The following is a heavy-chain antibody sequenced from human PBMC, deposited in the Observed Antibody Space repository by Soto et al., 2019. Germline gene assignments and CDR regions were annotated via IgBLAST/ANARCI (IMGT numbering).Heavy chain of an antibody. V-gene: IGHV1-2*04. CDR1: GYTFTGYY. CDR2: INPNSGGT. D-gene: IGHD3-10*01. Sequence: QVQLVQSGAEVKKPGASVKVSCKASGYTFTGYYMHWVRQAPGQGLEWMGWINPNSGGTNYAQKFQGWVTMTRDTSISTAYMVLSRLRSDDTAVYYCARSTMVRGVLYYFDYWGQGTLVTVSS. J-gene: IGHJ4*02. CDR3: ARSTMVRGVLYYFDY.